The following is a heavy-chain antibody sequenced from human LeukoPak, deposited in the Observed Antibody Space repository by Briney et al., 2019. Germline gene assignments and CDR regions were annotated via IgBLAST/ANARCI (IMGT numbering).Heavy chain of an antibody. CDR1: GFTFSSYS. J-gene: IGHJ4*02. D-gene: IGHD3-10*01. V-gene: IGHV3-21*01. CDR2: ISSSSSYI. CDR3: ARGGQSDGSGSIDY. Sequence: PGGSLRLSCAASGFTFSSYSMNWVRQAPGKGLEWVSSISSSSSYIYYADSVKGRFTISRDNSKNTLYLQMNSLRAEDTAVYYCARGGQSDGSGSIDYWGQGTLVTVSS.